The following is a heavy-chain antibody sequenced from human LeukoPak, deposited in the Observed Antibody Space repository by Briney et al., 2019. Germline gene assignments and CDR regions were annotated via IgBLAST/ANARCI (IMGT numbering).Heavy chain of an antibody. CDR2: ISYDGSNK. CDR1: GSTFSSYG. D-gene: IGHD1-20*01. CDR3: AKVSGYAITGTTAGSYYYGMDV. Sequence: GGSLRLSCAASGSTFSSYGMHWVRQAPGKGLEWVAVISYDGSNKYYADSVKGRFTISRDNSKNTLYLQMNSLRAEDTAVYYCAKVSGYAITGTTAGSYYYGMDVWGKGTTVTVSS. J-gene: IGHJ6*04. V-gene: IGHV3-30*18.